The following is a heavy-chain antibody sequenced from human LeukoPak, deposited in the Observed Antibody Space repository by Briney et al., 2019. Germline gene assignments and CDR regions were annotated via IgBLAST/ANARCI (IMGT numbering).Heavy chain of an antibody. CDR2: IIPIFGTA. J-gene: IGHJ4*02. CDR3: AREITMVRGVPGSWDY. Sequence: SVKVSCKASGGTFSSYAISWVRQAPGQGLEWMGGIIPIFGTANYAQKFQGRVTITADKSTSTAYMELSSLRSEDTAVYYCAREITMVRGVPGSWDYWGQGTLVTVSS. D-gene: IGHD3-10*01. CDR1: GGTFSSYA. V-gene: IGHV1-69*06.